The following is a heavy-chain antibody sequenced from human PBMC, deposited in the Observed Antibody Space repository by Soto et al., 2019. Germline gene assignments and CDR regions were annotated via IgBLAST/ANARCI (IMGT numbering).Heavy chain of an antibody. V-gene: IGHV5-51*01. Sequence: EVQLVQSGAEVKKPGESLKIYCKGSGYSFTSFWIGWVRQMPGKGLEWMGIIYPGDSDTRYSPSFQGQVTISADKSISTAYLQWSSLTASATAMYYCARADIISGGYYAFDIWGQGTMVTVSS. CDR3: ARADIISGGYYAFDI. CDR1: GYSFTSFW. CDR2: IYPGDSDT. D-gene: IGHD1-26*01. J-gene: IGHJ3*02.